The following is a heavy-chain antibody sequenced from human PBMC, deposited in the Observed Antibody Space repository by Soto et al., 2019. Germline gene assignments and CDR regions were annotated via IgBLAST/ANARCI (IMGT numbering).Heavy chain of an antibody. Sequence: SETLSLTCTVSGGSITDYSWVWIRQPAGKGLEWIGRIFSSGSTNYNPSLKRRITMSLDTSKNQFSLNLNSATATDTAVYFCARDQGVVVTADNWFDPWGQGILVTVSS. V-gene: IGHV4-4*07. D-gene: IGHD2-21*02. CDR3: ARDQGVVVTADNWFDP. CDR1: GGSITDYS. CDR2: IFSSGST. J-gene: IGHJ5*02.